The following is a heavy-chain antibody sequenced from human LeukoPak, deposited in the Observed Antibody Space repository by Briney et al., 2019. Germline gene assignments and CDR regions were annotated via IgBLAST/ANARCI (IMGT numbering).Heavy chain of an antibody. D-gene: IGHD2-15*01. V-gene: IGHV3-21*01. CDR2: ISSSSSYI. J-gene: IGHJ6*03. Sequence: RTGGSLRLSCAASGFTFSSYWMHWVRQAPGKGLEWVSSISSSSSYIYYADSVKGRFTISRDNAKNSLYLQMNSLRAEDTAVYYCARVVVVAATGYYYYMDVWGKGTTVTVSS. CDR3: ARVVVVAATGYYYYMDV. CDR1: GFTFSSYW.